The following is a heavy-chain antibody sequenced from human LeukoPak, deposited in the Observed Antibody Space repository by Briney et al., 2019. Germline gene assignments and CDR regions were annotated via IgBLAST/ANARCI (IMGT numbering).Heavy chain of an antibody. CDR3: AKRGYYYDSRVFRGFDY. D-gene: IGHD3-22*01. J-gene: IGHJ4*02. V-gene: IGHV3-23*01. CDR2: ISGSGSDT. Sequence: GGSLRLSCAASGFTFSSYAMSWVRQAPGKGLEWVSGISGSGSDTYYADSVKGRFTISRDISKNTLHLQMNSLRAEDTAVYYCAKRGYYYDSRVFRGFDYWGQGTLVTVSS. CDR1: GFTFSSYA.